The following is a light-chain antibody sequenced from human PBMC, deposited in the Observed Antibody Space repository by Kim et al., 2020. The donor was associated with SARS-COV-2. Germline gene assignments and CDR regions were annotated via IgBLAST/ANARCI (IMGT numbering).Light chain of an antibody. CDR2: YDR. J-gene: IGLJ3*02. Sequence: APGKTARITCGGNNIGSNSVHWYQQTPGQAPVLVIHYDRDRPSGIPERFSGSNSGNTATLTISRVEAGDEADYYCQVWDSSSDHRVFGGGTQLTVL. CDR1: NIGSNS. CDR3: QVWDSSSDHRV. V-gene: IGLV3-21*04.